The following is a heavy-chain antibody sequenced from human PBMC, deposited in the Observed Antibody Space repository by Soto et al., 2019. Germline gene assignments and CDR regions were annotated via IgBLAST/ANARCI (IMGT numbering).Heavy chain of an antibody. CDR3: ASSRYCSGGSCYPFAY. Sequence: QVQLQESGPGLVKPSETLALTCTVSGGSISSYYWSWIRQPPGKGLEWVGYIYYSGSTNYNPSLKSRGTISVDTSKNQFSLKLSSVTAADTAVYYCASSRYCSGGSCYPFAYCGQGTLVTVSS. CDR1: GGSISSYY. D-gene: IGHD2-15*01. CDR2: IYYSGST. V-gene: IGHV4-59*01. J-gene: IGHJ4*02.